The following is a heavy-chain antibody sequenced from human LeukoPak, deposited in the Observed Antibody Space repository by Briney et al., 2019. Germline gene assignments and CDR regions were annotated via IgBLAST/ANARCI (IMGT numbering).Heavy chain of an antibody. J-gene: IGHJ4*02. V-gene: IGHV4-59*12. Sequence: PAETLSLTCPVSGGSISSYYWSWPRQPPGKGLEWLAYIYYSGSTNYHLSLKTRVTISVDTSNTQFSLKLSSVTAADTAVYYCARTGYSSSWYYFDYWGQGTLVTVSS. CDR3: ARTGYSSSWYYFDY. CDR1: GGSISSYY. CDR2: IYYSGST. D-gene: IGHD6-13*01.